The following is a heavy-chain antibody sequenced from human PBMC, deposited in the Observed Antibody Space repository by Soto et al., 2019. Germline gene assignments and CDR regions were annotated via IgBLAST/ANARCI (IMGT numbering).Heavy chain of an antibody. V-gene: IGHV1-58*01. Sequence: SVKVSCKASGFTFTSSAVQWVRQARGQRLEWIGWIVVGSGNTNYAQKFQERVTITRDMSTSTAYMELSGLRSEDTAVYYCAAKVDSSGRTLDYWGQGTLVTVSS. CDR1: GFTFTSSA. J-gene: IGHJ4*02. CDR3: AAKVDSSGRTLDY. CDR2: IVVGSGNT. D-gene: IGHD3-22*01.